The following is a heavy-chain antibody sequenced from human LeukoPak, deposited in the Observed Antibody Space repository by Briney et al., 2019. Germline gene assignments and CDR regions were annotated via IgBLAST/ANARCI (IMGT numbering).Heavy chain of an antibody. Sequence: KPGGSLRLSCAASGFMFSDYYMNWIRQAPGKGLEWVSYISGSSSYANYADSVKGRFTISRDNAKNSLYLQMNSLRAEDTAVYYCARGASYSGSYYDYWGQGTLVTVSS. V-gene: IGHV3-11*05. CDR3: ARGASYSGSYYDY. J-gene: IGHJ4*02. CDR1: GFMFSDYY. D-gene: IGHD1-26*01. CDR2: ISGSSSYA.